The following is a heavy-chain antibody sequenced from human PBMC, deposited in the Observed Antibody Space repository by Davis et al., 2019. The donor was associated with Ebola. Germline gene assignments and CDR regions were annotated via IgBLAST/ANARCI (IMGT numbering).Heavy chain of an antibody. V-gene: IGHV3-11*01. D-gene: IGHD6-19*01. CDR1: GFTFSDYY. CDR3: ARGRIAVAGLFDY. J-gene: IGHJ4*02. Sequence: GESLKISCAASGFTFSDYYMSWIRQAPGKGLEWVSYISSSGSTIYYAGSVKGRFTISRDNAKNSLYLQMNSLRAEDTAVYYCARGRIAVAGLFDYWGQGTLVTVSS. CDR2: ISSSGSTI.